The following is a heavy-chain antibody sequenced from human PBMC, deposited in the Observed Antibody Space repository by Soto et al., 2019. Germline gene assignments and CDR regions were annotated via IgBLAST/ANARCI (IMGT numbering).Heavy chain of an antibody. Sequence: ASVKVSCEASGYTFTDYYIHWVRQAPGQGLEWMGWINPNSDTGVTNYAQNFQGWVTMTSDTSITTAYMELSSLKSDDTAVYYCARGPRKQLWVGYFDYWGQGALVTVSS. D-gene: IGHD5-18*01. CDR1: GYTFTDYY. V-gene: IGHV1-2*04. J-gene: IGHJ4*02. CDR2: INPNSDTGVT. CDR3: ARGPRKQLWVGYFDY.